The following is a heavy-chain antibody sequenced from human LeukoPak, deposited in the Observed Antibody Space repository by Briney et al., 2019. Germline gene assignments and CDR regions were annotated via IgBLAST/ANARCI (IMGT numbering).Heavy chain of an antibody. V-gene: IGHV1-58*02. J-gene: IGHJ4*02. CDR1: GYTSTYYY. Sequence: SVKVSCKASGYTSTYYYIHWMRQAPGQGLEWIGWIVVGSGNTNYAQKLQERVTITRDMSTSTAYMELSSLRSEDTAVYYCAAEGYCSSTSCYTDFYFDYWGQGTLVTVSS. CDR3: AAEGYCSSTSCYTDFYFDY. D-gene: IGHD2-2*02. CDR2: IVVGSGNT.